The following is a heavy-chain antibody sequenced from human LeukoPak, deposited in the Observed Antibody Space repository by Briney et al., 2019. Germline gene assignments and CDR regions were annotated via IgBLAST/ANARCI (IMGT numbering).Heavy chain of an antibody. D-gene: IGHD3-10*01. Sequence: ASVKVSCKASGGTFSSYAISWVRQAPGQGLEWMGGIIPIFGTANYAQKFQGRVTITADESTSTAYMELSSLRSEDTAVYYCARDMYYYGSGSYFWFDPWGQGTLVTVSS. CDR2: IIPIFGTA. V-gene: IGHV1-69*13. CDR1: GGTFSSYA. CDR3: ARDMYYYGSGSYFWFDP. J-gene: IGHJ5*02.